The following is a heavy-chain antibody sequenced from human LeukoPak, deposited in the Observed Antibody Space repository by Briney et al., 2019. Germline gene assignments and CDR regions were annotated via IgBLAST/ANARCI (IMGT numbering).Heavy chain of an antibody. V-gene: IGHV4-59*01. D-gene: IGHD1-26*01. Sequence: PSETLSLTCTVSGGSISSYYWSWIRQPPGKGLEWIGYIYYSGNSNYNPSLQSRVTISVDTSKNQFSLKLSSVTAADTAVYYCARGEWDLLFDYWGQGTLVTVSS. CDR2: IYYSGNS. CDR1: GGSISSYY. J-gene: IGHJ4*02. CDR3: ARGEWDLLFDY.